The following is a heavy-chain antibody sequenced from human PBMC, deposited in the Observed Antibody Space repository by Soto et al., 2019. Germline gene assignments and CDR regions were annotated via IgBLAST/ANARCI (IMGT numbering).Heavy chain of an antibody. CDR3: ARDRARWFGELSVRWFDP. D-gene: IGHD3-10*01. CDR2: ISAYNGNT. V-gene: IGHV1-18*01. CDR1: GYTFTSYG. J-gene: IGHJ5*02. Sequence: GAXVKVSCKASGYTFTSYGIRWVRQAPGQCLEWMGWISAYNGNTNYAQKLQGRVTMTTDTSTSTAYMELRSLRSDDTAVYYCARDRARWFGELSVRWFDPWGQGTLVTVSS.